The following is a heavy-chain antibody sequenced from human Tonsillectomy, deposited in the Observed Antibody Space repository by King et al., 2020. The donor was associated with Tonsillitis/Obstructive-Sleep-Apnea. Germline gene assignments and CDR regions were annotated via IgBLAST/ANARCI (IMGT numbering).Heavy chain of an antibody. CDR3: TTAASWPIDY. V-gene: IGHV3-15*07. CDR1: GFTFSNAW. Sequence: VQLVESGGGLVKPGGSLRLSCAASGFTFSNAWMNWVRQAPGKGLEWVGRIKSETDGGTTDYAAPVRGRFTISRDDSKNTLYLQMNSLKTEDTAVYYCTTAASWPIDYWGQGTLVTVSS. D-gene: IGHD2-2*01. J-gene: IGHJ4*02. CDR2: IKSETDGGTT.